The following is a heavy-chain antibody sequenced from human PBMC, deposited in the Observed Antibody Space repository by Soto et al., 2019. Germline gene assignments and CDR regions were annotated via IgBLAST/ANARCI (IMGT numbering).Heavy chain of an antibody. J-gene: IGHJ6*02. CDR3: AKDKMANGSGKYGMNV. D-gene: IGHD3-10*01. CDR2: ISYDGSNK. Sequence: QVQLVESGGGVVQPGRSLRLSCAASGFTFSSYGMHWVRQAPGKGLEWVAVISYDGSNKYYADSVKGRFTISRDNSKNRLYMKMNSLRAEDTGVYYCAKDKMANGSGKYGMNVWGQGTTVTVSS. CDR1: GFTFSSYG. V-gene: IGHV3-30*18.